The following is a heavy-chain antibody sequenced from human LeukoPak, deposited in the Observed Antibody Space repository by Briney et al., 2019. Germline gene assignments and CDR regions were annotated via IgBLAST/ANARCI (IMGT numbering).Heavy chain of an antibody. J-gene: IGHJ5*02. CDR1: GDRFTSYW. V-gene: IGHV5-51*01. Sequence: GESLKISCKGYGDRFTSYWVAWVRQMPGKGLKWMGIIFPGDSDTRYSPSIQGQVTISVDRSISTAYLQWSSLKASDTAIYYCARRPLHSQNWLAPWGQGTLVTVSS. CDR2: IFPGDSDT. CDR3: ARRPLHSQNWLAP.